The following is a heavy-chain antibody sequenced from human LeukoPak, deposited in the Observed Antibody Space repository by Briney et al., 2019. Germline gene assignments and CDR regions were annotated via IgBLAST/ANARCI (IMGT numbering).Heavy chain of an antibody. CDR3: ARGRYCSADICTGGDSFDI. J-gene: IGHJ3*02. D-gene: IGHD2-15*01. CDR1: GGSISNYY. Sequence: SETLSLSCTVSGGSISNYYWSWIRQPAGKGLEWIGRKYGRGISNYNPPVQSRVTMSVDTSKNQFSLKLMSVTAADTAVYYCARGRYCSADICTGGDSFDIWGQGTMVSVSP. CDR2: KYGRGIS. V-gene: IGHV4-4*07.